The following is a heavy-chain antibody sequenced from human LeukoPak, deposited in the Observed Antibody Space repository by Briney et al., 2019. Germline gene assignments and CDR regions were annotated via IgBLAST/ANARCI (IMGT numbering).Heavy chain of an antibody. D-gene: IGHD6-13*01. CDR3: ARPPTSSSWYAFDI. Sequence: GGSLRLSCAASGFTFSSYGMHWVRQAPGKGLEWVAFIRYDGSNKYYADSVKGRFTISRDNSKNTLYLQMNSLRAEDTAVYYCARPPTSSSWYAFDIWGQGTMVTVSS. J-gene: IGHJ3*02. CDR2: IRYDGSNK. CDR1: GFTFSSYG. V-gene: IGHV3-30*02.